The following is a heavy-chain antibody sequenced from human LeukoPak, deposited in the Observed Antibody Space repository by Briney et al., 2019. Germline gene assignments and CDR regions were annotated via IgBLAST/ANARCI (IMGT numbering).Heavy chain of an antibody. CDR2: ISYDGSNK. Sequence: GGSLRLSCAASGFTFSSYGMHWVRQAPGKGLEWVAVISYDGSNKYYADSVKGRFTISRDNSKKTLYLQMNSLRAEDTAVYYCARDESSDFWGQGTLVTVSS. V-gene: IGHV3-30*03. CDR3: ARDESSDF. CDR1: GFTFSSYG. J-gene: IGHJ4*02.